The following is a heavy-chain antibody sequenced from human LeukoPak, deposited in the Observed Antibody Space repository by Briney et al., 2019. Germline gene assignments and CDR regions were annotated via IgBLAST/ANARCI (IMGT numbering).Heavy chain of an antibody. Sequence: PSETLSLTCTVSGGSISSGSYYWSWIRQPAGKGLEWIGRIYTSGSTNYNPSLKSRVTISVDTSKNQFSLKLSSVTAADTAVYYCARDSFRLWFGELLYHMDVWGKGTTVTVSS. CDR2: IYTSGST. J-gene: IGHJ6*03. CDR3: ARDSFRLWFGELLYHMDV. V-gene: IGHV4-61*02. CDR1: GGSISSGSYY. D-gene: IGHD3-10*01.